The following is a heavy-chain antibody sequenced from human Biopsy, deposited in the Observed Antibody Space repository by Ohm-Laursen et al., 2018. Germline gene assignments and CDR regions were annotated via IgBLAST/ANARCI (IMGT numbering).Heavy chain of an antibody. V-gene: IGHV1-8*01. Sequence: GDSVKASRKVSGFTLTSYDITWVWQASGQGPEWIGWLNPVSGNSNFGQKFRGRVTVTSDTSISTAYMELSGLTSDDTATYYCGRAVRNQLLTDPWGQGTLVTVTS. J-gene: IGHJ5*02. CDR3: GRAVRNQLLTDP. D-gene: IGHD1-7*01. CDR2: LNPVSGNS. CDR1: GFTLTSYD.